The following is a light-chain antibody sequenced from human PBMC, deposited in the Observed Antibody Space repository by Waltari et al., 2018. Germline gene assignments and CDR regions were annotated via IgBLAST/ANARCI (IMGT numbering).Light chain of an antibody. V-gene: IGKV1-5*03. CDR3: QQYNSYLYS. CDR2: KAS. J-gene: IGKJ2*03. Sequence: DIQMTQSPSTLPASVGDRVTITCRASQSIGSWLAWYQQKPGKAPNLLIYKASTLESGVPSRFSGSGSGTEFTLTITSLQPDDFANYYCQQYNSYLYSFGQGTKLEIK. CDR1: QSIGSW.